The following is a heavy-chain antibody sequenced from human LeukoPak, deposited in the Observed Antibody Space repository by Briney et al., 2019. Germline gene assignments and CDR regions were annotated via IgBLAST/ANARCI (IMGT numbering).Heavy chain of an antibody. V-gene: IGHV3-11*01. CDR2: ISSSGSTI. D-gene: IGHD3-10*01. CDR1: GFTFSDYY. J-gene: IGHJ4*02. Sequence: GGSLRLSCAASGFTFSDYYMSWIRHAPGKGLEWVSYISSSGSTIYYADSVKGRFTISRDNAKNSLYLQMNSLRAEDTAVYYCARDRLMVRGVIIEEIDYWGQGTLVTVSS. CDR3: ARDRLMVRGVIIEEIDY.